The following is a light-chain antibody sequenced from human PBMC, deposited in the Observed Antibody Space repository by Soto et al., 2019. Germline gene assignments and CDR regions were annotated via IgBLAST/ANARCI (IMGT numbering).Light chain of an antibody. Sequence: QSVLTQPASVSGSPGQSITISCTGTSSDVGGYNYVSWFQQHPGKAPKLMISDVSNRPSGVSNRFSGSKSGSTASLTISGLQAEDEADYYCSSYTSSSTPYVFGAGTKLTVL. V-gene: IGLV2-14*01. CDR2: DVS. CDR3: SSYTSSSTPYV. J-gene: IGLJ1*01. CDR1: SSDVGGYNY.